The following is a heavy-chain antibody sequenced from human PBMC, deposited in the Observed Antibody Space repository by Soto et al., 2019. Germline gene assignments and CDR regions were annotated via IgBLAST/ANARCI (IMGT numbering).Heavy chain of an antibody. D-gene: IGHD2-2*01. CDR2: IYYSGST. V-gene: IGHV4-30-4*01. CDR1: GGSISSGDYY. Sequence: QVQLQESGPGLVKPSQTLSLTCTVSGGSISSGDYYWSWIRQPPGKGLEWIGYIYYSGSTYYNPSLKRRVTISVDTSKNQFSLKLSSVTAADTAVYYCARGGYQLPHLGWFDPWGQGTLVTVSS. CDR3: ARGGYQLPHLGWFDP. J-gene: IGHJ5*02.